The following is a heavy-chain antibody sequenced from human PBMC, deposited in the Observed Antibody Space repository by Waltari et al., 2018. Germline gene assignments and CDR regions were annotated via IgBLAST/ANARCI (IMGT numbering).Heavy chain of an antibody. CDR2: IYYSGST. V-gene: IGHV4-59*11. CDR1: GGSISSHY. J-gene: IGHJ2*01. CDR3: ARGDPYYYGSGGNWYFDL. Sequence: QVQLQESGPGLVKPSETLSLTCTVSGGSISSHYWSWIRTPPGQGLEWIGYIYYSGSTNYNPSLKSRVTISVDTSKNQFSLKLSSVTAADTAVYYCARGDPYYYGSGGNWYFDLWGRGTLVTVSS. D-gene: IGHD3-10*01.